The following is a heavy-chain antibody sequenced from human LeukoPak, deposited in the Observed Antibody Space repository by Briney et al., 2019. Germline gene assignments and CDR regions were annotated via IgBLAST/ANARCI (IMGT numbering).Heavy chain of an antibody. Sequence: GGSLRLSCAASGFTFSTYWMHWVRQAPGKGLVWVSRIKSDGGTNYADSVKGRFTISRDNAKKTVSLQMKSLRPEDTGVYYCARAPSEIGGYYPEYFRHWGQGTLVTVSS. D-gene: IGHD3-22*01. CDR3: ARAPSEIGGYYPEYFRH. CDR1: GFTFSTYW. V-gene: IGHV3-74*01. CDR2: IKSDGGT. J-gene: IGHJ1*01.